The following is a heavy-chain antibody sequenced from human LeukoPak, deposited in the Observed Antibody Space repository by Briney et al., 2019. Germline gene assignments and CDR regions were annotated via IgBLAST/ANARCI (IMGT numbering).Heavy chain of an antibody. D-gene: IGHD1-26*01. Sequence: SETLSLTCSVSGASISGGTYYWGWIRQPPGQGLEWIGSIYYTGSTYDNPSLKSRVTISVDTSKNQFSLKLSSVTAADTAVYYCARRGGSGRAFDYWGQGTLVTVSS. CDR3: ARRGGSGRAFDY. V-gene: IGHV4-39*01. CDR1: GASISGGTYY. J-gene: IGHJ4*02. CDR2: IYYTGST.